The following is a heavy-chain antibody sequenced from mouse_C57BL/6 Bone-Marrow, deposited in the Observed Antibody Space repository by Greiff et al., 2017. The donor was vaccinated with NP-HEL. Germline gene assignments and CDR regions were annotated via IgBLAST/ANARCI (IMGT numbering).Heavy chain of an antibody. Sequence: QVQLQQSGAELAKPGASVKLSCKASGYTFTSYWLHWVKQRPGQGLEWIGYINPSSGYPKYNQKFKDKATLTADKSSSTAYMQLSSLTYEDSAVYYSALITTVVAFDYWGQGTTLTVSS. D-gene: IGHD1-1*01. CDR1: GYTFTSYW. J-gene: IGHJ2*01. CDR2: INPSSGYP. CDR3: ALITTVVAFDY. V-gene: IGHV1-7*01.